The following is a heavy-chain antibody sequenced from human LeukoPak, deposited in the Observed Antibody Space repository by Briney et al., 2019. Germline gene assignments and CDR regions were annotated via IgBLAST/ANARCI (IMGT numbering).Heavy chain of an antibody. CDR3: ARAGGSLDAFDI. CDR2: IYYSGST. J-gene: IGHJ3*02. CDR1: GGSISSFY. V-gene: IGHV4-59*08. Sequence: SETLSLTCTVSGGSISSFYWNWIRQPPGKGLEWIGYIYYSGSTNYNPSLKSRVTISVDTSKNQFSLKLSSVTAADTAVYYCARAGGSLDAFDIWGQGTMVTVSS. D-gene: IGHD5-12*01.